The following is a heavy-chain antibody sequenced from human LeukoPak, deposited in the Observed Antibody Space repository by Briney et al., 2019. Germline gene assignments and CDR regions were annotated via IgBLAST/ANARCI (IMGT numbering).Heavy chain of an antibody. J-gene: IGHJ5*02. V-gene: IGHV4-59*01. CDR1: GDSISSYY. D-gene: IGHD3-10*01. Sequence: PSETLSLTCTVSGDSISSYYWSWIRQPPGKGLEWIAYIYYSWSTNYNPSLKSRDTISVDTSKNQFSLKLSSVTAADTAVYYCARDHRAHGSTSYSWFDPWGQGTLVTVVS. CDR2: IYYSWST. CDR3: ARDHRAHGSTSYSWFDP.